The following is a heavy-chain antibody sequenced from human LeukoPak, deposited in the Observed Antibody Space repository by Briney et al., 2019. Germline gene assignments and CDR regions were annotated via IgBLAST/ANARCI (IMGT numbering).Heavy chain of an antibody. D-gene: IGHD1-26*01. V-gene: IGHV3-23*01. J-gene: IGHJ4*02. CDR1: GFTFSSYA. CDR3: TTDLVGATPHLDY. CDR2: ISGSGGST. Sequence: GGSLRLSCAASGFTFSSYAMSWVRQAPGKGLEWVSAISGSGGSTYYADSVKGRFTISRDNSKNTLYLQMNSLKTEDTAVYYCTTDLVGATPHLDYWGQGTLVTVAS.